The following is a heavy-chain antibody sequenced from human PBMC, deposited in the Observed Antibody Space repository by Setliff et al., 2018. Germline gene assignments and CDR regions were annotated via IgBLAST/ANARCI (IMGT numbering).Heavy chain of an antibody. Sequence: SETLSLTCTVSGGSISSSSYYWGGIRQPPGKGLEWIGSIYYSGSTYYNPSLKSRVTISVDTSKNQFSLKLSSVTAADTAVYYCARRDLLRFDYWGQGTLVTVSS. J-gene: IGHJ4*02. CDR2: IYYSGST. D-gene: IGHD1-26*01. V-gene: IGHV4-39*01. CDR1: GGSISSSSYY. CDR3: ARRDLLRFDY.